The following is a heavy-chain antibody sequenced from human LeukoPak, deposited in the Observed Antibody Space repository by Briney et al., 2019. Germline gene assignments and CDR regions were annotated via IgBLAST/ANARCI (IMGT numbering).Heavy chain of an antibody. CDR3: ARDRFGVRSGSYDY. V-gene: IGHV1-46*01. J-gene: IGHJ4*02. CDR2: INPSGGST. Sequence: ASVKVSCKASGYTFTSYYMHWVRQAPGQGLEWMGIINPSGGSTSYAQKFQGRVTMTRDTSTSTAYMELRSLTSDDTAVYYCARDRFGVRSGSYDYWGQGTLVTVSS. D-gene: IGHD1-26*01. CDR1: GYTFTSYY.